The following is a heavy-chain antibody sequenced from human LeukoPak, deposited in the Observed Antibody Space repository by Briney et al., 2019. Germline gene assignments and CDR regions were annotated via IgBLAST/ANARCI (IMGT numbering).Heavy chain of an antibody. CDR1: GFTFDDYT. V-gene: IGHV3-43*01. CDR3: ATGTGSSPTYYYYYMDV. Sequence: GGSLRLSCAASGFTFDDYTMHWVRQAPGKGLEWVSLISWDGGSTYYADSVKGRFTISRDNSKNSLYLQMNSLRTEDTALYYCATGTGSSPTYYYYYMDVWGKGTTVTVSS. CDR2: ISWDGGST. D-gene: IGHD6-6*01. J-gene: IGHJ6*03.